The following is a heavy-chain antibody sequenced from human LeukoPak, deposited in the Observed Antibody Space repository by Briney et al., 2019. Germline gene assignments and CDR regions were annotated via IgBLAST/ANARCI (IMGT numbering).Heavy chain of an antibody. D-gene: IGHD2-2*02. CDR1: GFTFSSYS. Sequence: PGGSLRLYCAASGFTFSSYSMSWVRQAPGKGLEWVSYISGSSNPTYYADSVKGRFTISRDNSKNTLYVEMNSLRAEDTAVYYCTAAIHTYNWFDPWGQGTLVTVSS. J-gene: IGHJ5*02. V-gene: IGHV3-23*01. CDR3: TAAIHTYNWFDP. CDR2: ISGSSNPT.